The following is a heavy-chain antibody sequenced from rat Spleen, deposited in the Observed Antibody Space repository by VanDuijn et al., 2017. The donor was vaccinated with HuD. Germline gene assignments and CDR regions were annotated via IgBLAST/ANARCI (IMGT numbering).Heavy chain of an antibody. V-gene: IGHV5-20*01. CDR2: ISNDGGST. Sequence: EVQLVESGGGLVQPGRSLKLSCAASGFTFSDYYMAWVRQAPTKGLEWVASISNDGGSTYYRDSVKGRFTIPRDNAKSSLYLQMNSLRSEDTATYYCTRENWVFDYWGQGVMVTVSS. J-gene: IGHJ2*01. D-gene: IGHD5-1*01. CDR3: TRENWVFDY. CDR1: GFTFSDYY.